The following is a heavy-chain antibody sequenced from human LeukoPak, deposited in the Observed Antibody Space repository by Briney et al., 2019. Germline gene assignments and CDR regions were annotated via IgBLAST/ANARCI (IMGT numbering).Heavy chain of an antibody. D-gene: IGHD6-6*01. V-gene: IGHV3-33*01. J-gene: IGHJ3*02. Sequence: GGSLRLSCAASGFTFSSYGMHWVHQAPGKGLEWVAVIWYDGSNKYYADSVKGRFTISRDNSKNTLYLQMNSLRAEDTAVYYCARDTLSSSDAFDIWGQGTMVTVSS. CDR1: GFTFSSYG. CDR2: IWYDGSNK. CDR3: ARDTLSSSDAFDI.